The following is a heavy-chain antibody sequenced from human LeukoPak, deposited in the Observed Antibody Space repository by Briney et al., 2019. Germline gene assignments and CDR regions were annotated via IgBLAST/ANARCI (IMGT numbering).Heavy chain of an antibody. CDR1: GFTVSNYA. Sequence: GGSLRLSCAASGFTVSNYAINWVRQAPAKGLEWASAISASGGSSYYADSVRDRFTVSSDNSKNMLYLEMSSLRAEDTAVYYCAKEMALGIAVAGFFDFWGQGTLVTVSS. CDR3: AKEMALGIAVAGFFDF. D-gene: IGHD6-19*01. V-gene: IGHV3-23*01. CDR2: ISASGGSS. J-gene: IGHJ4*02.